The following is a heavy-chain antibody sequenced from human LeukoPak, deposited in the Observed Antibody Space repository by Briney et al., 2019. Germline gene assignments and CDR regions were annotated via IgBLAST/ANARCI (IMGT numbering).Heavy chain of an antibody. CDR3: ARERYCSGGSCLVVRYFDL. CDR1: GLTVSSSY. D-gene: IGHD2-15*01. V-gene: IGHV3-53*01. Sequence: PGGSLRLSCAASGLTVSSSYMSWVRQAPGKGLEWVSVIYSGGNTYYADSVKGRFTISRDNSKNTVYLQMNSLRAEDTAVYYCARERYCSGGSCLVVRYFDLWGRGTLVTVSS. CDR2: IYSGGNT. J-gene: IGHJ2*01.